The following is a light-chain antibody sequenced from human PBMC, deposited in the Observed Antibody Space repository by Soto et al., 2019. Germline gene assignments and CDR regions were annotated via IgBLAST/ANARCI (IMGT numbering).Light chain of an antibody. CDR3: QHYDRSPST. CDR1: QSVRSNS. V-gene: IGKV3-20*01. J-gene: IGKJ4*01. Sequence: ELVLTQSPGTLSLSPGESATLSCRASQSVRSNSLAWYQQRPGQAPRLLIFGASSRATGIPDRFSGRGSATDFTLTSSRLEPEDSAVYYCQHYDRSPSTFGGGTKVEIK. CDR2: GAS.